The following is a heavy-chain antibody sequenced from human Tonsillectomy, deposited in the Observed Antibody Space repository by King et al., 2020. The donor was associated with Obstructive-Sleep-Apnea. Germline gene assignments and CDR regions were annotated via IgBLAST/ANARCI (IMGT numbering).Heavy chain of an antibody. V-gene: IGHV4-34*01. CDR2: INHSGST. Sequence: VQLQQWGAGLLKPSETLSLTCAVYGGSFSGYYWSWLRQPPGTGLEWIGEINHSGSTNYNPSLKSRVTISVDTSQNQFSLKLSSVTAADTAVYYCATSTTDIVVVPAATVYYYYGMDVWGQGTTVTVAS. CDR1: GGSFSGYY. D-gene: IGHD2-2*01. CDR3: ATSTTDIVVVPAATVYYYYGMDV. J-gene: IGHJ6*02.